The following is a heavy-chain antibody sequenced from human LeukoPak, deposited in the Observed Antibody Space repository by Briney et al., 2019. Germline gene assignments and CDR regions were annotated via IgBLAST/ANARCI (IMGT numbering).Heavy chain of an antibody. CDR3: ARGTFFWRGVDY. CDR2: ISSSSSTI. J-gene: IGHJ4*02. V-gene: IGHV3-48*02. Sequence: GGSLRLSCAASGFTFSSCSMNWVRQAPGKGLEWVSYISSSSSTIYYADSVKGRFTISGDNAKNSLYLQMNSLRDEDTAVYYCARGTFFWRGVDYWGQGTLVTVSS. D-gene: IGHD3-3*01. CDR1: GFTFSSCS.